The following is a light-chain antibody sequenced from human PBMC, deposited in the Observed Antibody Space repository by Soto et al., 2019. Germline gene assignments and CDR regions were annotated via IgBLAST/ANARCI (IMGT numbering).Light chain of an antibody. CDR3: QQYKKWPRT. V-gene: IGKV3-15*01. J-gene: IGKJ1*01. CDR1: QSVSSN. Sequence: EIMMTQSPATLSVSPGERATLSCRASQSVSSNFAWYQQKPGQAPRLLIYDASTRATGIPARFSGSGSGTEFTLTISSLQSEDFAVYYCQQYKKWPRTFGHGTKVDIK. CDR2: DAS.